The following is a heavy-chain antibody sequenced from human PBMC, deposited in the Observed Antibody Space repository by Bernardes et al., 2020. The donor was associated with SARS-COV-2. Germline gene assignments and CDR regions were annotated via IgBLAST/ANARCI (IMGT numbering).Heavy chain of an antibody. Sequence: GGSLRLSCAASGFTFDDYAMHWVRQAPGKGLEWVSGISWNSATIGYADSVKGRFTISRDNARNSLHLQMNSLRAEDTALYYCGRDKTGSYTGYGMDVWGQGTTVTVSS. CDR2: ISWNSATI. CDR3: GRDKTGSYTGYGMDV. CDR1: GFTFDDYA. J-gene: IGHJ6*02. D-gene: IGHD1-26*01. V-gene: IGHV3-9*01.